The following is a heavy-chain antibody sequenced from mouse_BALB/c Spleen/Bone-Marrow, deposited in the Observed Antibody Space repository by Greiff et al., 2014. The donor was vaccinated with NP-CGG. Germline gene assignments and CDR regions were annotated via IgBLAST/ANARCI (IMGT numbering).Heavy chain of an antibody. Sequence: DVMLVESGGDLVRPGGSLKLSCAASGFTLSSYDMSWVRQTPDKRLEWVATIGSGGSYTYYPDSVKGRFTISRDNAKNTLYLQMSSLKSEDTAMYYCSRLSYDYDGAWFAYWGQGTLVTVSA. J-gene: IGHJ3*01. D-gene: IGHD2-4*01. CDR2: IGSGGSYT. CDR3: SRLSYDYDGAWFAY. CDR1: GFTLSSYD. V-gene: IGHV5-6*02.